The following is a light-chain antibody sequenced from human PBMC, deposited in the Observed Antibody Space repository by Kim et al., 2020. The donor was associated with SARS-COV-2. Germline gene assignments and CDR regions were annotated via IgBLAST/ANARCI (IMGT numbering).Light chain of an antibody. V-gene: IGLV1-44*01. CDR2: SYD. J-gene: IGLJ3*02. CDR1: TPNLGSNA. Sequence: GQWVTISCSGSTPNLGSNAVSWYQQLPGAAPHLVVYSYDQRPSVVPHRFSGSRSGTSASLAISGLQSEDEADYYCAAWDDSLYGGRFGGGTKVTVL. CDR3: AAWDDSLYGGR.